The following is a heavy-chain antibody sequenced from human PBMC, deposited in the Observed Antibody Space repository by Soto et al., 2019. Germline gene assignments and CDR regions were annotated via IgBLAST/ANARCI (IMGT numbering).Heavy chain of an antibody. CDR3: ARGLTLGATASYYFEY. CDR1: GFTFDDYG. CDR2: INWNGGST. Sequence: GGSLRLSCAASGFTFDDYGVSWVRQAPGKGLEWVSGINWNGGSTGYAYSVKGRFTISRDNAKNSLDLQMNSLRAEDTALYYCARGLTLGATASYYFEYWGQGTLVTVSS. J-gene: IGHJ4*02. V-gene: IGHV3-20*04. D-gene: IGHD1-26*01.